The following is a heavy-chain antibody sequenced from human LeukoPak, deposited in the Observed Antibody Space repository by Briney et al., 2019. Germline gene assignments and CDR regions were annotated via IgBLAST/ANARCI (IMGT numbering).Heavy chain of an antibody. V-gene: IGHV1-69*06. Sequence: PGASVKVSCKASGGTFSSYAISWVRQAPGQGLEWMGGIIPIFGTANYAQKFQGRVTITADKSTSTAYMELSSLRSEDTAVYYCARGSDRGDTAMVFDYWGQGTLVTVSS. J-gene: IGHJ4*02. CDR1: GGTFSSYA. CDR2: IIPIFGTA. CDR3: ARGSDRGDTAMVFDY. D-gene: IGHD5-18*01.